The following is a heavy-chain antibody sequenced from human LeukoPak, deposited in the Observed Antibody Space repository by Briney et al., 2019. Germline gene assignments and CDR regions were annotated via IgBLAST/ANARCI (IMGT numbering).Heavy chain of an antibody. CDR3: ARELSSSWSY. CDR2: IYYSGST. D-gene: IGHD6-13*01. V-gene: IGHV4-30-4*08. CDR1: GGSISSGDYY. Sequence: SQTLSLTGTVSGGSISSGDYYWSWIRQPPGKGLEWIGYIYYSGSTNYNPSLKSRVTISVDTSKNQFYLKLRSVTAADTAVYYCARELSSSWSYWGQGTLVTVSS. J-gene: IGHJ4*02.